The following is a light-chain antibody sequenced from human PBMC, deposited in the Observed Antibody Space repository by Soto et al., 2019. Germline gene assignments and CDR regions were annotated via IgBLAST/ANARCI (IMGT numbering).Light chain of an antibody. Sequence: DIQMTQSPSSLSASVGDRVTITCQASQDISNFLAWYQQKPGKAPKLLIYDVSNLETGVPSRFSGSRSGTDFTSTINSLQPEDNARCCCHLYNNLPRTFGQGTKVDIK. CDR1: QDISNF. J-gene: IGKJ1*01. CDR3: HLYNNLPRT. V-gene: IGKV1-33*01. CDR2: DVS.